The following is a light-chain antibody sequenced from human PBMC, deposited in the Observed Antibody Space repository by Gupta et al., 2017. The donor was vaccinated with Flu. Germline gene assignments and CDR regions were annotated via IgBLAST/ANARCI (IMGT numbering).Light chain of an antibody. V-gene: IGKV1-33*01. CDR2: HAS. Sequence: PSSLSASVRDSVTNTCQVSQDISKYLHWYQQNPGKAPRLLIYHASKGEIGVPSRFSGSGSGTDFTFTISSRQPEDLAIYFCQQEDNRTGTFGHGTXVDIK. CDR1: QDISKY. CDR3: QQEDNRTGT. J-gene: IGKJ3*01.